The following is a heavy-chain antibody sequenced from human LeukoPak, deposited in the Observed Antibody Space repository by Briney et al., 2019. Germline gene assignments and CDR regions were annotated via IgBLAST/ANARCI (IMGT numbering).Heavy chain of an antibody. CDR2: IYYSGST. D-gene: IGHD4-23*01. V-gene: IGHV4-39*01. CDR3: ARLEYDYGGPNRLVGAFDI. Sequence: SETLSLTCTVSGGSISSSSYYWGWIRQPPGKGLEWIGSIYYSGSTYYNPSLKSRVTISVDTSKNQFSLKLSSVTAADTAVYYCARLEYDYGGPNRLVGAFDIWGQGTMDTVSS. CDR1: GGSISSSSYY. J-gene: IGHJ3*02.